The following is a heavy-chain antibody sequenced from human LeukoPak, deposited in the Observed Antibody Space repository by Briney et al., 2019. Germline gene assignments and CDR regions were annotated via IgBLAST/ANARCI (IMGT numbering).Heavy chain of an antibody. J-gene: IGHJ4*02. Sequence: GGSLRLSCAASGLSFSTYSMNWVRQAPGKGLEWVSYISSTSSTIYYADSVKGRFTISRDNAKNSLYLQMNSLRAEDTAVYYCARGEHGYSYGNDYWGQGTLVTVSS. D-gene: IGHD5-18*01. CDR3: ARGEHGYSYGNDY. CDR2: ISSTSSTI. V-gene: IGHV3-48*01. CDR1: GLSFSTYS.